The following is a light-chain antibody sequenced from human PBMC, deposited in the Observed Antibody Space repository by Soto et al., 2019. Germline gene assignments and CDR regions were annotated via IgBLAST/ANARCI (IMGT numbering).Light chain of an antibody. CDR2: DAS. J-gene: IGKJ4*01. Sequence: EIVLTQSPDTLSLSPGERATLSCRASQSVTSSYLAWYQQRPGQAPRLLIYDASSRATGIPARFSGSGSGTDFTLTISRLEPEDFAVYYCQQYGSSPRLTFGVGTKVEIK. CDR3: QQYGSSPRLT. V-gene: IGKV3-20*01. CDR1: QSVTSSY.